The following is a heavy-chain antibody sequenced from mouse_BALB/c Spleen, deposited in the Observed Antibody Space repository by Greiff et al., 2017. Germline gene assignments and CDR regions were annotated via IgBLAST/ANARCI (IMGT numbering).Heavy chain of an antibody. V-gene: IGHV14-3*02. CDR2: IDPANGNT. CDR1: GSNIKDTI. J-gene: IGHJ4*01. CDR3: ARKDYAMDY. Sequence: VQLQQSGAELVKPGASVKFSSPASGSNIKDTISHGVKQRPDQGLGSIRRIDPANGNTKYDPKFQGKATITADTASNTAYLQLSSLTSEDTAVYYCARKDYAMDYWGQGTSVTVAS.